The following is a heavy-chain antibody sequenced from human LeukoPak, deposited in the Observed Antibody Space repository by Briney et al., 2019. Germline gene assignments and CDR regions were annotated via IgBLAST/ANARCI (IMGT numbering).Heavy chain of an antibody. CDR1: GGSFRGYY. CDR2: TTHSGSS. J-gene: IGHJ4*02. V-gene: IGHV4-34*01. CDR3: ARMWPGRIGGSLGSSDY. Sequence: SETLSLTCGVAGGSFRGYYWTWIRQAPGKGLEWIGETTHSGSSNYNPSLKSRVNISVDVAKNQFSLTLSSVTAADTGEYYCARMWPGRIGGSLGSSDYWGQGTLVTVSS. D-gene: IGHD1-26*01.